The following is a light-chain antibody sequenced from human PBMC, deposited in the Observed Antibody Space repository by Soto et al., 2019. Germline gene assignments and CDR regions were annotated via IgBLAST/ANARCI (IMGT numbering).Light chain of an antibody. CDR1: QSLLHSNGYNY. CDR2: LGS. CDR3: MQALQTPNT. V-gene: IGKV2-28*01. J-gene: IGKJ2*01. Sequence: DIVMTQSPLSLPVTPGEPASISCRSSQSLLHSNGYNYLDWYLQKPGQSPQLLIYLGSNRASGVPDRFSGRGSGTAFTLKISRVDAEDVGVYYCMQALQTPNTFGQGTKLEIK.